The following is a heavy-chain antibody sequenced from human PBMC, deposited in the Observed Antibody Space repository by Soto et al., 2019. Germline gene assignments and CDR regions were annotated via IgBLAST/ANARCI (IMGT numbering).Heavy chain of an antibody. J-gene: IGHJ6*02. V-gene: IGHV4-4*02. CDR2: IYQSGTT. Sequence: QVQLQESGPGLVKPSGTLSLTCAVSGGSISSSNWWSWVRQPQGRGLVWIGEIYQSGTTNYNPSLQSRVTISVDKSKNQFSLTLSSVTAADTAVYYCARVPRYYYYVMDVWGQGTTVTVSS. CDR1: GGSISSSNW. CDR3: ARVPRYYYYVMDV.